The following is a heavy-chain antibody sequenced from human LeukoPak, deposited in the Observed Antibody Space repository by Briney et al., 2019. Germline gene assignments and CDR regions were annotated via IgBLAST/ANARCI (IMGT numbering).Heavy chain of an antibody. Sequence: ASVKVSCKASGYTFTSYYMHWVRQAPGQGLEWMGIINPSGGSTSYAQKFQGRVTMTRDTSTSTVYMELSSLRSEDTAVYYCARIAVGATKWDAFDIWGQGTMVTVSS. CDR3: ARIAVGATKWDAFDI. V-gene: IGHV1-46*01. CDR2: INPSGGST. D-gene: IGHD1-26*01. CDR1: GYTFTSYY. J-gene: IGHJ3*02.